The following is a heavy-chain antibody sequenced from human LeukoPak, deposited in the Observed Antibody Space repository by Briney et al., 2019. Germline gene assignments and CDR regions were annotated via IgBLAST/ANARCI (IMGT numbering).Heavy chain of an antibody. CDR1: GYTFTSYG. CDR3: ARGHYYDSSGYPRRGYFDY. V-gene: IGHV1-18*01. CDR2: ISAYNGNT. Sequence: GASVKVSCKASGYTFTSYGISWLRQAPGQGLEWMGWISAYNGNTNYAQKLQGRVTMTTDTSTSTAYMELRSLRSDDTAVYYCARGHYYDSSGYPRRGYFDYWGQGTLVTVSS. J-gene: IGHJ4*02. D-gene: IGHD3-22*01.